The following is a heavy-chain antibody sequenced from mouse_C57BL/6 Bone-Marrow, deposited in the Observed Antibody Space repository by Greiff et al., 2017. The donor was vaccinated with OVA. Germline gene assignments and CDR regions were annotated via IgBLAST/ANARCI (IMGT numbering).Heavy chain of an antibody. Sequence: VQLQQSGAELARPGASVKLSCKASGYTFTSYGISWVKQRTGQGLEWIGEIYPRSGNTYYNEKFKGKATLTADKSSSTAYMELRSLTSEDSAVYFCARDRYYGFAYWGQGTLVTVSA. D-gene: IGHD2-14*01. J-gene: IGHJ3*01. CDR2: IYPRSGNT. CDR3: ARDRYYGFAY. CDR1: GYTFTSYG. V-gene: IGHV1-81*01.